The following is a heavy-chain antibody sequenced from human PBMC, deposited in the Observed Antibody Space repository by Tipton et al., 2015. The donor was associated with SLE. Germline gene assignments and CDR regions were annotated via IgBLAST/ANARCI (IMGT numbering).Heavy chain of an antibody. CDR3: ARGLFRSHYDLWSGSHFFDY. CDR2: INHSGST. V-gene: IGHV4-34*01. J-gene: IGHJ4*02. D-gene: IGHD3-3*01. CDR1: GGSFSGYY. Sequence: TLSLTCAVYGGSFSGYYWSWIRQPPGKGLEWIGEINHSGSTNYNPSLKSRVTISVDTSKNQFSLKLSSVTAADTAVYYCARGLFRSHYDLWSGSHFFDYWGLGTLVTASS.